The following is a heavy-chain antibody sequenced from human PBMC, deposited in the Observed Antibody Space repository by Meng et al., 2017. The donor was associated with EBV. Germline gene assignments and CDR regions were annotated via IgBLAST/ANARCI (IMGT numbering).Heavy chain of an antibody. J-gene: IGHJ5*02. CDR1: GGSISSSSYY. Sequence: QVQEPGQGLVKHSETLSPTCTVPGGSISSSSYYWGWIRQPPGKGLEWIGSIYYSGSTYYNPSLKSRVTISVDTSKNQFSLKLSSVTAADTAVYYCARVVATIFTNWFDPWGQGTLVTVSS. V-gene: IGHV4-39*07. CDR2: IYYSGST. CDR3: ARVVATIFTNWFDP. D-gene: IGHD5-12*01.